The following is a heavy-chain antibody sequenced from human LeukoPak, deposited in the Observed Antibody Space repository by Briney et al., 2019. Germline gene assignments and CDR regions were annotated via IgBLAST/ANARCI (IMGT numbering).Heavy chain of an antibody. V-gene: IGHV4-39*01. CDR2: IYYSGST. Sequence: PSQTLSLTCTVSGGSISSSSYYWGWIRQPPGKGLEWIGSIYYSGSTYYNPSLKSRVTISVDTSKNQFSLKLSSVTAADTAVYYCARPYDSSGSYSFDYWGQGTLVTVSS. CDR3: ARPYDSSGSYSFDY. J-gene: IGHJ4*02. D-gene: IGHD3-22*01. CDR1: GGSISSSSYY.